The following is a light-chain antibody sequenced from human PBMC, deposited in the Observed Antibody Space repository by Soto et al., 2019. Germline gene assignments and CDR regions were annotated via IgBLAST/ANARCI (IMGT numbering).Light chain of an antibody. J-gene: IGLJ1*01. CDR3: CSDTGSDSLS. CDR1: SSDLGSSNY. Sequence: QPALTQPRPVCRSPGQTVTISCTGSSSDLGSSNYMSWSQQHPGESPRLVICDVAHRPSGVPDRLSGSRSSKTASLNISGLQPDDEADSYCCSDTGSDSLSFGSGTQGTVL. V-gene: IGLV2-11*01. CDR2: DVA.